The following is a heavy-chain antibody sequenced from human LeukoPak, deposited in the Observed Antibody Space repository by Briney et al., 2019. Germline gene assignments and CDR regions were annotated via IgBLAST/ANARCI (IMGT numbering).Heavy chain of an antibody. J-gene: IGHJ4*02. CDR1: GGTFSSYA. Sequence: SVKVSCKASGGTFSSYAISWVRQAPGQGLEWMGRIIPILGIANYAQKFQGRVTITADKSTSTAYMELSSLRSEDTAVYYCARGYCSGGSCYPDYWGQGTLVTVSS. V-gene: IGHV1-69*04. CDR3: ARGYCSGGSCYPDY. CDR2: IIPILGIA. D-gene: IGHD2-15*01.